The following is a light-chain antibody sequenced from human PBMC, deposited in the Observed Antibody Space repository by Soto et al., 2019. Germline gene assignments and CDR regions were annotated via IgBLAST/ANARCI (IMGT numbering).Light chain of an antibody. V-gene: IGKV1-39*01. CDR2: AAS. CDR1: QNIGSY. J-gene: IGKJ1*01. CDR3: QQGYRIFQT. Sequence: DIQMTQSPSSLSASVRDTVTITCRASQNIGSYLNWYQQKPGKAPTLLIYAASTLQSGVPSRCSGSGSGTDFNLTISSLNPEDFATYFCQQGYRIFQTFGQGTKLEVK.